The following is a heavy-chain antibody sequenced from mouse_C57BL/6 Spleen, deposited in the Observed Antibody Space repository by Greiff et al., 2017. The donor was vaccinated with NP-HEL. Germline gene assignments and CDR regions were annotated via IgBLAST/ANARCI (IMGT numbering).Heavy chain of an antibody. CDR1: GYTFTDYY. CDR3: ARRGYGSSYGFDY. CDR2: IYPGSGNT. Sequence: VHLVESGAELVRPGASVKLSCKASGYTFTDYYINWVKQRPGQGLEWIARIYPGSGNTYYNEKFKGKATLTAEKSSSTAYMQLSSLTSEDSAVYFCARRGYGSSYGFDYWGQGTTLTVSS. D-gene: IGHD1-1*01. V-gene: IGHV1-76*01. J-gene: IGHJ2*01.